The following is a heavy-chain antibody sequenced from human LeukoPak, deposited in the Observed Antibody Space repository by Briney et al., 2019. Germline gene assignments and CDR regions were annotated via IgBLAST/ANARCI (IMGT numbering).Heavy chain of an antibody. Sequence: GASVKVSCKASGYTFTSYDINWVRQATGQGLEWMGWMNPNSGNTGYAQKFQGRVTMTRNTSISTAYMELSSLRSEDTAVYYCARERAAGNGYFNLWAVAPWSLSPQ. V-gene: IGHV1-8*01. D-gene: IGHD6-13*01. J-gene: IGHJ2*01. CDR2: MNPNSGNT. CDR1: GYTFTSYD. CDR3: ARERAAGNGYFNL.